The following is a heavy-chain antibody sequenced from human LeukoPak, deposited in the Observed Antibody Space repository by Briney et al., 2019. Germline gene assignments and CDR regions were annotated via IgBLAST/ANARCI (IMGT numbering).Heavy chain of an antibody. CDR2: LSHDGGTE. Sequence: PGGSLRLSCAVSGFTFKSYAAHWVRQAPGQGLKWVGALSHDGGTESYAGSVKGRFSISRDNSKNTLYLQMNSLRAEDTAVYYCARGDTVTPGFFDYWGQGTLVTVSS. J-gene: IGHJ4*02. CDR3: ARGDTVTPGFFDY. V-gene: IGHV3-30*04. D-gene: IGHD4-11*01. CDR1: GFTFKSYA.